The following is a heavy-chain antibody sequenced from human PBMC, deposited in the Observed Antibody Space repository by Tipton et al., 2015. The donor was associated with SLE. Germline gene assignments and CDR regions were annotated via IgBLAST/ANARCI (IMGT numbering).Heavy chain of an antibody. D-gene: IGHD1-26*01. CDR2: FYYTGST. V-gene: IGHV4-59*11. CDR3: AREGGGNYFDGAFDI. CDR1: GDSITSHS. Sequence: LRLSCTVSGDSITSHSWSWIRQPPGKGLEFIGFFYYTGSTNYNPSLKSRVTISVDTSKNQFSLRLNSVTAADTAVYYCAREGGGNYFDGAFDIWGQGTMVTVSS. J-gene: IGHJ3*02.